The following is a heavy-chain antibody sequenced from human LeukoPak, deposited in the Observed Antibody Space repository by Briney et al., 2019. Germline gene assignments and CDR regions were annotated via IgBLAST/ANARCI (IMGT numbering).Heavy chain of an antibody. D-gene: IGHD3-3*01. CDR2: ISYDGSNK. V-gene: IGHV3-30-3*01. Sequence: GRSLRLSCAASGFTFSSYAMHWVRQAPGKGLEWVAVISYDGSNKYYADSVKGRFTISRDNSKNTLYLQMNSLRAEDTAVYYCARPLGEWLSHNYYGMDVWGQGTTVTVSS. CDR3: ARPLGEWLSHNYYGMDV. J-gene: IGHJ6*02. CDR1: GFTFSSYA.